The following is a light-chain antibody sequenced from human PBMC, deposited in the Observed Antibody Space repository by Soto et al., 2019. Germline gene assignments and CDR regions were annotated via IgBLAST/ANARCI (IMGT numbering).Light chain of an antibody. Sequence: DVQMTQSPSSLSASVRDRVTITCQASQDIRNYLNWYQQKPGKAPKLLICDASNLEPGVPSRFSGSGSGTDFAFTISSLQPEDIGIYYCQQYDNLPFTFGPGTKVDIK. J-gene: IGKJ3*01. CDR3: QQYDNLPFT. CDR1: QDIRNY. V-gene: IGKV1-33*01. CDR2: DAS.